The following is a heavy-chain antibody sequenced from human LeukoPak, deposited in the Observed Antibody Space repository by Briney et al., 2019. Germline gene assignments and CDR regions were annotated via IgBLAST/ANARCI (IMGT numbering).Heavy chain of an antibody. J-gene: IGHJ5*02. CDR1: GGTFSSYA. Sequence: ASVKVSCKASGGTFSSYAISWVRQAPGQGLEWMGRIIPIFGTANYAQKFQGRVTITTDESTSTAYMELSSLRSEDTAVYYCASSPVVVPAVSDWFDPWGQGTLVTVSS. V-gene: IGHV1-69*05. CDR3: ASSPVVVPAVSDWFDP. CDR2: IIPIFGTA. D-gene: IGHD2-2*01.